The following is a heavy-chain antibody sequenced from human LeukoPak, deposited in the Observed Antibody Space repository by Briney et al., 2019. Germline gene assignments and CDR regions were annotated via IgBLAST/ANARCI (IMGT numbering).Heavy chain of an antibody. V-gene: IGHV4-59*08. J-gene: IGHJ6*03. CDR3: ARHREAGIAISSFPYYYYYFYMDV. Sequence: SETPSLMCTVSGDSISTYSWSWIRQPPGKGLEWIGYIHFSGSTSYNPSLKSRVTTSLDTSKNQFSLRLTSVAAADTAVYFCARHREAGIAISSFPYYYYYFYMDVWGTGTTVTVSS. D-gene: IGHD3-9*01. CDR2: IHFSGST. CDR1: GDSISTYS.